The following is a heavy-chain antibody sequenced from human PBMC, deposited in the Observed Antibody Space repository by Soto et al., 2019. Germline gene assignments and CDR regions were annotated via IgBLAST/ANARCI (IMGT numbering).Heavy chain of an antibody. J-gene: IGHJ3*02. CDR1: GVTFSSYA. Sequence: GRSLRLSCAAAGVTFSSYAMSWVLQAPGKGLEWVSVISGSGGSTYSADSVKGRFTISRDNSKNTLYLQMNSLRAEDTAVYYCAKDLNDYGDDGSAFDIWGQGTMVTVSS. CDR2: ISGSGGST. D-gene: IGHD4-17*01. V-gene: IGHV3-23*01. CDR3: AKDLNDYGDDGSAFDI.